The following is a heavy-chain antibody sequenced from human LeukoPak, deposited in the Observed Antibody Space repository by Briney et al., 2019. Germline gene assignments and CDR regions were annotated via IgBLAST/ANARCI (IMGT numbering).Heavy chain of an antibody. D-gene: IGHD5-24*01. Sequence: ASVKVSCKASGGTFSSYAISWVRQAPGQGLEWMGGIIPIFGTANYAQKFQGRVTITADKSTSTAYMELRSLRSDDTAVYYCARGLQENLAWLKAFSAFDIWGQGTMVTVSS. J-gene: IGHJ3*02. CDR1: GGTFSSYA. CDR2: IIPIFGTA. V-gene: IGHV1-69*06. CDR3: ARGLQENLAWLKAFSAFDI.